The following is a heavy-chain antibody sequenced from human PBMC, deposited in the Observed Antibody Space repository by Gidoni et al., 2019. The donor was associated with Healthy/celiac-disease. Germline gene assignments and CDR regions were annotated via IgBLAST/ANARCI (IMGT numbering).Heavy chain of an antibody. V-gene: IGHV4-59*01. CDR2: IYYSGST. D-gene: IGHD3-9*01. CDR1: GGPISSYY. J-gene: IGHJ6*02. Sequence: QVQLQESGPGLVKPSETLSLTCTVSGGPISSYYWSWIRQPPGKGLEWIGYIYYSGSTNYNPSLKSRVTISVYTSKNQFSLKLSSVTAADTAVYYCARVERYFDWRRDYYYYYGMDVWGQGTTVTVSS. CDR3: ARVERYFDWRRDYYYYYGMDV.